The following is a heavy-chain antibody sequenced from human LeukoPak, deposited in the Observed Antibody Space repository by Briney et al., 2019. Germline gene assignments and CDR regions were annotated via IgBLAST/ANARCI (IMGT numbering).Heavy chain of an antibody. D-gene: IGHD3-16*01. Sequence: AAVKVSCKTSGYTFTGYYMHWVRQAPGQGLEWMGWINPNSGGTNYAQRFQGRVTMTRDTSISTAYMELSRLRSDDTAVYYCAGGSWVSLHFDYWGQGTLVTVSS. CDR1: GYTFTGYY. CDR2: INPNSGGT. V-gene: IGHV1-2*02. CDR3: AGGSWVSLHFDY. J-gene: IGHJ4*02.